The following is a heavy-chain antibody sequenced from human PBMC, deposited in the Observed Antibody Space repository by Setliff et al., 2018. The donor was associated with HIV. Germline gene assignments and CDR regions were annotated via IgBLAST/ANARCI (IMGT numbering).Heavy chain of an antibody. CDR2: IYYTGFA. CDR1: GDSISSGSYF. V-gene: IGHV4-39*02. D-gene: IGHD1-1*01. CDR3: TREGRGDPATATTRIDY. J-gene: IGHJ4*02. Sequence: PSETLSLTCSVSGDSISSGSYFWGWIRQTPGKGLEWIGNIYYTGFAYYNPSLKSRVTMSLDTSKTHFFLNLTPVTDADTAVYFCTREGRGDPATATTRIDYWGQGKLVTVSS.